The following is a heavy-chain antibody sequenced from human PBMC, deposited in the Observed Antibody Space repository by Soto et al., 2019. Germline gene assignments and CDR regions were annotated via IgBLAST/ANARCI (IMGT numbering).Heavy chain of an antibody. V-gene: IGHV1-69*13. Sequence: GASVKVSCKASGGTFSSYGINWVRQAPGQGLEWMGGIIPILGTIKYAQKFQGRVTITADESTTTAYMDLSSLRPEDTAVYYCARTPYSSSWYRGSTLFYYFDYWGQGTLVTVSS. J-gene: IGHJ4*02. D-gene: IGHD6-13*01. CDR1: GGTFSSYG. CDR2: IIPILGTI. CDR3: ARTPYSSSWYRGSTLFYYFDY.